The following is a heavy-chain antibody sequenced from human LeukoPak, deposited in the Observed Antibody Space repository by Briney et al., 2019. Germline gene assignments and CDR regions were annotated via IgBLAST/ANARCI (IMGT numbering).Heavy chain of an antibody. J-gene: IGHJ4*02. CDR1: GFTFSSYA. D-gene: IGHD3-9*01. CDR2: ISYDGSNK. Sequence: GGSLRLSCAASGFTFSSYAMHWVRQAPGKGLELVAVISYDGSNKYYADSVKGRFTISRDNSKNTLYLQMNSLRAEDTAVYYCARDLSDILTGPFDYWGQGTLVTVSS. V-gene: IGHV3-30-3*01. CDR3: ARDLSDILTGPFDY.